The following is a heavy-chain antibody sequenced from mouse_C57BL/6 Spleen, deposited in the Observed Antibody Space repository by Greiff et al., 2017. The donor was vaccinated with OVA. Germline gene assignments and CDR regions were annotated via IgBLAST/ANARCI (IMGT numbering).Heavy chain of an antibody. J-gene: IGHJ4*01. CDR2: IDPANGNT. V-gene: IGHV14-3*01. CDR3: ARSWVRPNAMDY. D-gene: IGHD2-13*01. Sequence: VQLQQSVAELVRPGASVKLSCTASGFNIQNTYMHWVKQRPEQGLEWIGRIDPANGNTKYAPKFQGKATITADTSSNTAYLQLSSLTSEDTAIYYCARSWVRPNAMDYWGQGTSVTVSS. CDR1: GFNIQNTY.